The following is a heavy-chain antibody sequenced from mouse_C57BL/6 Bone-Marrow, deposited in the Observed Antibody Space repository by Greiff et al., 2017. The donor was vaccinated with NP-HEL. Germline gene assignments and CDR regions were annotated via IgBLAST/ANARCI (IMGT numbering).Heavy chain of an antibody. CDR1: GFTFTDYY. D-gene: IGHD2-1*01. Sequence: EVQLVESGGGLVQPGGSLSLSCAASGFTFTDYYMSWVRQPPGKALEWLGFIRNKANGYTTEYSASVKGRFTISRDNSQSILYLQMNALRAEDSATYYCARYGNYVDWYFDVWGTGTTVTVSS. CDR3: ARYGNYVDWYFDV. CDR2: IRNKANGYTT. J-gene: IGHJ1*03. V-gene: IGHV7-3*01.